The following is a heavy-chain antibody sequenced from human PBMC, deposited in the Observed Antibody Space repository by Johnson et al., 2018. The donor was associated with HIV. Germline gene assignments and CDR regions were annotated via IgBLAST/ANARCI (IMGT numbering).Heavy chain of an antibody. CDR1: GFTFSSYW. J-gene: IGHJ3*02. CDR2: IKQDGSDK. D-gene: IGHD1-26*01. Sequence: VQLVESGGGLVQPGGSLRLSCAASGFTFSSYWMSWVRQAPGKGLEWVANIKQDGSDKYYVDSVKGRFTISRDNAKNSLYLQMNSLRAEDTAVYYCARDRGLWERNGAGAFDIWGQGTMVTVSS. CDR3: ARDRGLWERNGAGAFDI. V-gene: IGHV3-7*01.